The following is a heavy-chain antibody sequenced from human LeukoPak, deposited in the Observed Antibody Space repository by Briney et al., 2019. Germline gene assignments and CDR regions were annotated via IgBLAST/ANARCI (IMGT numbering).Heavy chain of an antibody. V-gene: IGHV1-2*02. D-gene: IGHD3-22*01. CDR1: GYTFTGYY. CDR3: ARVPAYYYDSSGYYYYYYMDV. J-gene: IGHJ6*03. Sequence: ASVKVSCKASGYTFTGYYMHWVRQAPGQGLEWMGWINPNSGGTNYAQKFQGRVTMTRDTSISTAYMELSRLRSDDTAVYYCARVPAYYYDSSGYYYYYYMDVWGKGTTVTISS. CDR2: INPNSGGT.